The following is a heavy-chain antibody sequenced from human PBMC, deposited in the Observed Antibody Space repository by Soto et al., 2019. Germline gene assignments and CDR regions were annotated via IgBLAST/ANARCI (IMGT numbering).Heavy chain of an antibody. CDR3: ARGGSSSWYKGEYFQH. CDR2: IWYDGSNK. D-gene: IGHD6-13*01. Sequence: GGSLRLSCAASGFTFSSYGMHWVRQAPGKGLEWVAVIWYDGSNKYYADSVKGRFTISRDNSKNTLYLQMNSLRAEDTAVYYCARGGSSSWYKGEYFQHWGQGTLVTVYS. J-gene: IGHJ1*01. V-gene: IGHV3-33*01. CDR1: GFTFSSYG.